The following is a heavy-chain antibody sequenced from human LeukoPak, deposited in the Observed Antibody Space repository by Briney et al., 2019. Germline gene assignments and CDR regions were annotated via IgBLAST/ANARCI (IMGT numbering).Heavy chain of an antibody. J-gene: IGHJ6*03. V-gene: IGHV3-11*04. D-gene: IGHD6-19*01. CDR2: ISSSGDSI. CDR1: GFTFSDYY. Sequence: PGGSLRLSCAASGFTFSDYYMSWIRQAPGKGLEWVSYISSSGDSIYYVDSVKGRFTISRDNAKNSLYLQMNSLRAEDTAVYYCARAPDSSGWYFYYYYYMDVWGKGTTVTISS. CDR3: ARAPDSSGWYFYYYYYMDV.